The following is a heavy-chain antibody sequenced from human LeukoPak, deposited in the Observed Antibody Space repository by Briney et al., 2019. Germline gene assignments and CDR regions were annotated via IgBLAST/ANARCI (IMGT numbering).Heavy chain of an antibody. V-gene: IGHV4-38-2*02. D-gene: IGHD5-18*01. CDR2: IYHSGST. CDR1: GYSISSGYY. Sequence: PSETLSLTCTVSGYSISSGYYWGWIRQPPGKGLEWIGSIYHSGSTYYNPSLKSRVTISVDTSKNQLSLKLSSVTAADTAVYYCASSPLGLGYSYGPKLNQYDYWGQGTLVTVSS. CDR3: ASSPLGLGYSYGPKLNQYDY. J-gene: IGHJ4*02.